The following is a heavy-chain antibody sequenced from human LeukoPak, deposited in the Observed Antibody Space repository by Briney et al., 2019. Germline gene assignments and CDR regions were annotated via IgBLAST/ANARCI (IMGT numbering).Heavy chain of an antibody. CDR3: AKSTTTSCYGATDV. CDR1: GFTFSSYS. V-gene: IGHV3-21*01. CDR2: ISSSSSYI. D-gene: IGHD2-2*01. Sequence: PVGSLRLSCAASGFTFSSYSMNWVRQAPGKGLEWVSSISSSSSYIYYADSVKGRFTISRDNAKNSLYLQMNSLRAEDTAVYYCAKSTTTSCYGATDVWGQGTTVTVSS. J-gene: IGHJ6*02.